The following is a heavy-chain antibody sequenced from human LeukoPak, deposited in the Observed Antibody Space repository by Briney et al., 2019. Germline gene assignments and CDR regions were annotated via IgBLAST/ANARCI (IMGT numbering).Heavy chain of an antibody. V-gene: IGHV1-46*01. CDR3: ARDRMTTTYWYFDL. J-gene: IGHJ2*01. CDR1: GYTFTGYY. D-gene: IGHD4-11*01. Sequence: ASVKVSCKASGYTFTGYYMHWVRQAPGQGLEWMGITNPSGGSTSYAQKFQGRVTMTRDTSTSTVYTELSSLRSEDTAVYYCARDRMTTTYWYFDLWGRGTLVTVSS. CDR2: TNPSGGST.